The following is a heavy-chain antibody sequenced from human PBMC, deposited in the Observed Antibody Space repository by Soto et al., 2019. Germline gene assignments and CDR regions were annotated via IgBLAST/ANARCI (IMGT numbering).Heavy chain of an antibody. CDR1: GFTFSSYA. D-gene: IGHD6-13*01. CDR2: ISSNGGST. J-gene: IGHJ6*02. CDR3: ARAALFIAAAGRGVRKYYYGMDV. V-gene: IGHV3-64*01. Sequence: GESLKISCAASGFTFSSYAMHWVRQAPGKGLEYVSAISSNGGSTYYANSVKGRFTISRDNSKNTLYLQMGSLRAEDMAVYYCARAALFIAAAGRGVRKYYYGMDVWGQGTTVTVSS.